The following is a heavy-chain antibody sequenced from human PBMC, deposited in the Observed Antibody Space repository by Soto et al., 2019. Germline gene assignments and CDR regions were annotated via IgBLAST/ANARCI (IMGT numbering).Heavy chain of an antibody. CDR3: AKGDWTHNWFES. CDR1: GLTFSSSA. J-gene: IGHJ5*01. V-gene: IGHV3-23*01. CDR2: ISGSGAGT. Sequence: HPGGSLRLSCAASGLTFSSSAMSWARQAPGKGLEWVSSISGSGAGTYYADSVKGRFTISRDNSKNALYLQMNSLRAEDSAVYYCAKGDWTHNWFESWWQRTLVNVAS. D-gene: IGHD1-1*01.